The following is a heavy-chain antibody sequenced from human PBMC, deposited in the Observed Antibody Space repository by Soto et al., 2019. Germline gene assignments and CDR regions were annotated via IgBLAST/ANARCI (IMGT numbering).Heavy chain of an antibody. Sequence: QVQLVESGGGLVKPGGSLRLSCAASGFTFSDYYMSWIRQAPGKGLEWVSYISSSGSTIYYADSVKGRFTISRDNAKNSLYVQRKSRRAEDTAVYYCARVARVGYCPNGVCPQPPFDYWGQGTLVTVSS. CDR3: ARVARVGYCPNGVCPQPPFDY. CDR2: ISSSGSTI. D-gene: IGHD2-8*01. V-gene: IGHV3-11*01. CDR1: GFTFSDYY. J-gene: IGHJ4*02.